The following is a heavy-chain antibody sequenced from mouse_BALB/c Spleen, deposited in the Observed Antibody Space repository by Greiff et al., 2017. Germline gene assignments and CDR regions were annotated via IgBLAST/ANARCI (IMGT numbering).Heavy chain of an antibody. CDR3: ARREDNGNYYFDY. CDR2: IDPANGNT. Sequence: VQLQQSGAELVKPGASVKLSCTASGFNIKDTYMHWVKQRPEQGLEWIGRIDPANGNTKYDPKFQGKATITADTSSNTAYLQLSSLTSEDTAVYYCARREDNGNYYFDYWGQGTTLTVSS. CDR1: GFNIKDTY. J-gene: IGHJ2*01. D-gene: IGHD2-1*01. V-gene: IGHV14-3*02.